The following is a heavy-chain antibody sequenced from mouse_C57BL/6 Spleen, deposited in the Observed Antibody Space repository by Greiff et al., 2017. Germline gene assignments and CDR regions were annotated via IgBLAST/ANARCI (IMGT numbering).Heavy chain of an antibody. V-gene: IGHV1-52*01. Sequence: VQLQQPGAELVRPGSSVKLSCKASGYTFTSYWMHWVKQRPIQGLEWIGNIDPSDSETHYNQKFKDKATLTVDKSSSTAYMQLSSLTSEDSAVYDCARRVNWDPWYFDVWGTGTTVTVSS. CDR3: ARRVNWDPWYFDV. D-gene: IGHD4-1*02. CDR1: GYTFTSYW. J-gene: IGHJ1*03. CDR2: IDPSDSET.